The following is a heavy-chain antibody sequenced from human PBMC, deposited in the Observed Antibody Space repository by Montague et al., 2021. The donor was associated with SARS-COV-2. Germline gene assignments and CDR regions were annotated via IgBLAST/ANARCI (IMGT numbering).Heavy chain of an antibody. D-gene: IGHD1-26*01. CDR3: ARVLGSGSYQFDY. CDR2: ISSSGRS. Sequence: TLSLTCTVSGDSISSGGYYWSWIRQHPGKGLEWLGYISSSGRSFYNPFLRSRLTISLDTSKNQFSLQLSSVTAADTALYYCARVLGSGSYQFDYWGQGTLVTVSS. V-gene: IGHV4-31*03. CDR1: GDSISSGGYY. J-gene: IGHJ4*02.